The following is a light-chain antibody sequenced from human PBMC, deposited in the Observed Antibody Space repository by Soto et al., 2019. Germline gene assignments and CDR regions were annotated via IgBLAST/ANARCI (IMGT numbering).Light chain of an antibody. Sequence: EIVLTQSPATLSVSPGERATLSCRASQSVSSYLAWYQQKPGQAPMLLIYDASNLATGIPARFSGSGSGTDFTLTISSLEPEDFAVYYCQQRSNWPPVTFGGGTKVEIK. CDR2: DAS. CDR1: QSVSSY. CDR3: QQRSNWPPVT. V-gene: IGKV3-11*01. J-gene: IGKJ4*01.